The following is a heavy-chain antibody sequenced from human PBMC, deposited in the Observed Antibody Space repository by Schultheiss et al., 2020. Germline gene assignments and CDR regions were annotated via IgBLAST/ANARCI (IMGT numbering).Heavy chain of an antibody. Sequence: GESLKISCAASGFTFSSYGMHWVRQAPGKGLEWVAVIWYDGSNKYYADSVKGRFTISRENAKNTLYLQMNSLRAEDTAVYYCARVPEPQWLGLYYYYGMDVWGQGNTGTVSS. D-gene: IGHD6-19*01. CDR2: IWYDGSNK. CDR1: GFTFSSYG. J-gene: IGHJ6*02. V-gene: IGHV3-33*08. CDR3: ARVPEPQWLGLYYYYGMDV.